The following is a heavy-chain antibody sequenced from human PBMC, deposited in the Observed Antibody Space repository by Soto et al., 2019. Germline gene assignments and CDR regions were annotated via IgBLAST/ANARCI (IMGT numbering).Heavy chain of an antibody. V-gene: IGHV3-48*03. J-gene: IGHJ3*01. CDR2: ISSSGGTI. CDR3: ARSQTTRGFDV. D-gene: IGHD1-1*01. Sequence: EVLLLESGGGLVQPGGSLRLSCAASGFTFRSHAINWVRQSPGKGLEWVSYISSSGGTIYYADSMRGRITISRDNAQNSLYLQMNSLTADDTAVYYCARSQTTRGFDVWGQGTVVIVSS. CDR1: GFTFRSHA.